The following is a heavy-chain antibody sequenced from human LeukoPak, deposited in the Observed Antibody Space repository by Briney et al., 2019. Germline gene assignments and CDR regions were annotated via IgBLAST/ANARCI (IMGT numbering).Heavy chain of an antibody. CDR2: IYPRDGST. J-gene: IGHJ4*02. V-gene: IGHV1-46*01. CDR3: ARDQEGFDH. Sequence: ASVKVSCKASGYTFTSNYIHWVRQAPGQGLEWMGMIYPRDGSTSYAQKFQGRVTVTRDTSTSTVHMELSGLRSEDTAVYYCARDQEGFDHWGQGTLVTVPS. CDR1: GYTFTSNY.